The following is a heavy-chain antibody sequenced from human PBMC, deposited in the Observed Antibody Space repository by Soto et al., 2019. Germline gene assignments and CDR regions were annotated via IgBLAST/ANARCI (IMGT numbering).Heavy chain of an antibody. J-gene: IGHJ6*02. CDR3: ARFYYDSSGYLPSPYYYYYGMDV. D-gene: IGHD3-22*01. CDR2: INGDGSFT. V-gene: IGHV3-74*01. Sequence: LRLSCAASAFTFKNHWMHWVRQVPGKGPVWVSRINGDGSFTSYADAVKGRFTISRDNAKNSLYLQMDSLRAEDTAVYYCARFYYDSSGYLPSPYYYYYGMDVWGQGTTVTVSS. CDR1: AFTFKNHW.